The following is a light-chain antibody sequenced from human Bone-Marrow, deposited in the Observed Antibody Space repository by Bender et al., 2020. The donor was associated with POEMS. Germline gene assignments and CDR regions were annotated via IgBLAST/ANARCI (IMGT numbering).Light chain of an antibody. J-gene: IGLJ2*01. CDR2: EVT. Sequence: QSALTQPPSASGSPGQSVTISCTGTSSDVGRYNYVSWYQQHPGKAPKLRIYEVTLRPSGVSNRFSGSKSGNTASLTISGLQAEDEADYYCCSYAGGSNLVFGGGTKVTVL. V-gene: IGLV2-23*02. CDR1: SSDVGRYNY. CDR3: CSYAGGSNLV.